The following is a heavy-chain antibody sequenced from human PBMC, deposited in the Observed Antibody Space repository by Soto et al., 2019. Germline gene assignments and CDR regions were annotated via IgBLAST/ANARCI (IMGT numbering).Heavy chain of an antibody. D-gene: IGHD3-22*01. J-gene: IGHJ5*02. V-gene: IGHV4-59*01. CDR2: IYYSGST. CDR3: ARGVREYYYDSSGYRVPFDP. CDR1: GGSISSYY. Sequence: PSETLSLTCTVSGGSISSYYWSWIRQPPGKGLEWIGYIYYSGSTNYNPSLKSRVTISVDTSKNQFSLKLSSVTAADTAVYYCARGVREYYYDSSGYRVPFDPWGQGTLVTVSS.